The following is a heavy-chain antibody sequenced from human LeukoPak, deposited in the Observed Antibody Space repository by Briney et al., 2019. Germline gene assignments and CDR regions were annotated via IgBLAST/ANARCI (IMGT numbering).Heavy chain of an antibody. D-gene: IGHD3-10*01. V-gene: IGHV3-48*03. CDR1: GSTFSSYE. CDR3: ARGNYYGSGSYYYFDY. CDR2: ISSSGSTI. J-gene: IGHJ4*02. Sequence: PGGSLRLSCAASGSTFSSYEMNWVRQAPGKGLEWVSYISSSGSTIYYADSVKGRFTISRDNAKNSLYLQMNSLRAEDTAVYYCARGNYYGSGSYYYFDYWGQGTLVTVSS.